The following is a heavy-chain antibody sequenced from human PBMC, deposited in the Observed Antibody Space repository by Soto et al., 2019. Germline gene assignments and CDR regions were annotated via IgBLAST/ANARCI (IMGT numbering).Heavy chain of an antibody. CDR3: ARGRYGSGSYSPYYYYGMDV. D-gene: IGHD3-10*01. CDR2: IYYSGST. Sequence: SETMSLTCTVSGGSISSGDYYWSWIRQPPGKGLEWIGYIYYSGSTYYNPSLKSRVTISVDTSKNQFSLKLSSVTAADTAVYYCARGRYGSGSYSPYYYYGMDVWGQGTTVTVSS. J-gene: IGHJ6*02. V-gene: IGHV4-30-4*01. CDR1: GGSISSGDYY.